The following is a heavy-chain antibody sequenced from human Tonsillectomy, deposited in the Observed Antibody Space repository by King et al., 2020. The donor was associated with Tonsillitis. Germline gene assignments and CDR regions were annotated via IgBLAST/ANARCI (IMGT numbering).Heavy chain of an antibody. CDR2: ISYTGST. CDR1: GGSIRTYY. V-gene: IGHV4-59*08. J-gene: IGHJ4*02. CDR3: ACVSYESSGYYQSDY. Sequence: QLQESGPGLVKPSETLSLTCTVSGGSIRTYYWNWIRQPPGKGLEWIGYISYTGSTNYKPSLKGRVTISAATSRNEFSLKLNSVTAAETAMYYCACVSYESSGYYQSDYWGQGSLVTVSS. D-gene: IGHD3-22*01.